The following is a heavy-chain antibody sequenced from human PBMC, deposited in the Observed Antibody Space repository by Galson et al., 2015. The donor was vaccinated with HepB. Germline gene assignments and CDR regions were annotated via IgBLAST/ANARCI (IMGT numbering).Heavy chain of an antibody. Sequence: SLRLSCAASGFTFDDYAMHWVRQTPGKGLEWVSGISWNSGSIGYADSVKGRFTISRDNARNSLYLQMNSLRAEDTALYYCAKEGILWFGELLRGEYFDYWGQGTLVTVSS. CDR1: GFTFDDYA. D-gene: IGHD3-10*01. CDR3: AKEGILWFGELLRGEYFDY. V-gene: IGHV3-9*01. CDR2: ISWNSGSI. J-gene: IGHJ4*02.